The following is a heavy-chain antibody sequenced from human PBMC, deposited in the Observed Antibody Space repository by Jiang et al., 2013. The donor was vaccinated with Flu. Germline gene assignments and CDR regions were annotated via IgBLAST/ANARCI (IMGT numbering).Heavy chain of an antibody. D-gene: IGHD3-9*01. Sequence: GAEVKKPGASVKVSCKASGYTFTSDGISWVRQAPGQGLEWMGWISAYNDNTNYAQKLQGRVTMTRDTSTSTALHGAEEPEILTTRPLYYCARVPYYDILTGYPPSYYYYYGMD. V-gene: IGHV1-18*04. CDR1: GYTFTSDG. CDR3: ARVPYYDILTGYPPSYYYYYGMD. CDR2: ISAYNDNT. J-gene: IGHJ6*01.